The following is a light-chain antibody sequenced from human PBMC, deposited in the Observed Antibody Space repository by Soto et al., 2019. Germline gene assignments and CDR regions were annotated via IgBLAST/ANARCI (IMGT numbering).Light chain of an antibody. CDR1: QSVSSN. CDR2: GAS. V-gene: IGKV3-15*01. CDR3: QQYNNWPPVT. Sequence: EIVMTQSPATLSVSPGERATLSCRASQSVSSNLAWYQQKPGQAPRLLIYGASTRATGIPGRFSGSGSGTEFTLTISSLQSEDFAVYYCQQYNNWPPVTFGPGTKVDIK. J-gene: IGKJ3*01.